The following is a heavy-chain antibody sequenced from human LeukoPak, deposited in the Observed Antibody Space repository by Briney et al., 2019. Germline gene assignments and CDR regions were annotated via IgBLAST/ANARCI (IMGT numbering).Heavy chain of an antibody. Sequence: SETLSLTCTVSGGSISSYYCSWIRQPPGTGLEWIVYIYYSGSTNYNPSLKSRVTISVDTSTNQFSLKLSSVTAADTAVYYCARAGQGMTTVVTPFDYWGQGTLVTVSS. CDR2: IYYSGST. D-gene: IGHD4-23*01. J-gene: IGHJ4*02. V-gene: IGHV4-59*08. CDR3: ARAGQGMTTVVTPFDY. CDR1: GGSISSYY.